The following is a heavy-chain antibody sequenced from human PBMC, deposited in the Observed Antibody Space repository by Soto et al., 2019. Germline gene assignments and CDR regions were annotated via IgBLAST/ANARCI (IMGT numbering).Heavy chain of an antibody. CDR1: GFTFSSYA. D-gene: IGHD1-26*01. CDR3: ARRGSGSYYDY. Sequence: EVQLLESGGGLVQPGGSLRLSCAASGFTFSSYAMNWVRQAPGKGLEWVSVISGSGGSTYYADSVKGRFTISRDNSKNTLYLQMSSLRAEDTAVYYWARRGSGSYYDYWGQGTLVTVSS. V-gene: IGHV3-23*01. CDR2: ISGSGGST. J-gene: IGHJ4*02.